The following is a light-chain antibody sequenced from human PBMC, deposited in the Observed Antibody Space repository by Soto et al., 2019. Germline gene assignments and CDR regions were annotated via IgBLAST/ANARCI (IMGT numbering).Light chain of an antibody. Sequence: IVLTQSPATLSLSPGERATLSCRASQSVGTFFAWYQQRPGQAPRLLIYDASNRATGIPARFSGSGSGTDFTLTISSLEPEDFALYYCQQCYNWPQWTFGQGTKVDI. CDR2: DAS. J-gene: IGKJ1*01. CDR1: QSVGTF. CDR3: QQCYNWPQWT. V-gene: IGKV3-11*01.